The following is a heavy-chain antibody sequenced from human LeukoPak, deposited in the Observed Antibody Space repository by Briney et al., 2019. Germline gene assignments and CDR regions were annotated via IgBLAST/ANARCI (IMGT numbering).Heavy chain of an antibody. V-gene: IGHV3-30-3*01. CDR3: ARGGGERYYYDSSGYSPFDY. CDR2: ISYDGSNK. CDR1: GFTFSSYA. J-gene: IGHJ4*02. Sequence: GGSLRLSCAASGFTFSSYAMHWVRQAPGKGLEWVAVISYDGSNKYYADSVKGRFTISRDNSKNTLYLQMNSLRAEDTAVYYCARGGGERYYYDSSGYSPFDYWGQGTLVTVSS. D-gene: IGHD3-22*01.